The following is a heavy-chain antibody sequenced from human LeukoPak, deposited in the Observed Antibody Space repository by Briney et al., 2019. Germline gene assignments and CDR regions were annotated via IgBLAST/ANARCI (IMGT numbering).Heavy chain of an antibody. V-gene: IGHV1-2*04. CDR3: ARGPPYYYDSSGYYDY. CDR2: INPNSGGT. CDR1: GYTFTGYY. J-gene: IGHJ4*02. D-gene: IGHD3-22*01. Sequence: ASVKVSCKASGYTFTGYYMHWVRQAPGQGLEWMEWINPNSGGTNYAQKFQGWVTMTRDTSISTAYMELSRLRSDDTAVYYCARGPPYYYDSSGYYDYWGQGTLVTVSS.